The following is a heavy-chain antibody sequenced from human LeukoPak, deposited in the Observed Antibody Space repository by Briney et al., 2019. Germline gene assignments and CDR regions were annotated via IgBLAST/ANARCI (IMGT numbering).Heavy chain of an antibody. D-gene: IGHD3-10*01. CDR1: GGSFSGYY. Sequence: SETLSLTCAVYGGSFSGYYWSWIRQPPGKGLEWIGEINLSGSTNYNPSLKSRVTISVDTSKNQFSLKLSSVTAADTAVYYCASQRFGELLLGYYYYGTDVWGQGTTVTVSS. CDR2: INLSGST. V-gene: IGHV4-34*01. CDR3: ASQRFGELLLGYYYYGTDV. J-gene: IGHJ6*02.